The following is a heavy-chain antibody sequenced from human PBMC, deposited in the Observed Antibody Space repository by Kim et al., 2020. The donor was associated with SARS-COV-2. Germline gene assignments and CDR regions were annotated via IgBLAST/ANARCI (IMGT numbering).Heavy chain of an antibody. CDR1: GFTFSSYG. D-gene: IGHD5-12*01. J-gene: IGHJ3*02. CDR3: AKDFTGGGYDYVGAFDI. Sequence: GGSLRLSCAASGFTFSSYGMHWVRQAPGKGLEWVAVISYDGSNKYYADSVKGRFTISRDNSKNTLSLQMNSLRAEDTAVYFCAKDFTGGGYDYVGAFDIWGQGTMVTVSS. CDR2: ISYDGSNK. V-gene: IGHV3-30*18.